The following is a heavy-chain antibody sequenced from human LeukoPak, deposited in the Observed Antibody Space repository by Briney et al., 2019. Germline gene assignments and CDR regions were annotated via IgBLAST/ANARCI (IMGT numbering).Heavy chain of an antibody. V-gene: IGHV1-46*01. J-gene: IGHJ5*02. CDR2: INPSGSST. CDR1: GYSFTSHY. D-gene: IGHD1-26*01. CDR3: ARDNSVGDVAWWFDP. Sequence: ASVKVSCKASGYSFTSHYMHWVRQAPGQGLEWLGLINPSGSSTLYAQKFQGRVTMTRDMSTTTDYMELSSLRSEDTAFYYCARDNSVGDVAWWFDPWDQGTLVTVSS.